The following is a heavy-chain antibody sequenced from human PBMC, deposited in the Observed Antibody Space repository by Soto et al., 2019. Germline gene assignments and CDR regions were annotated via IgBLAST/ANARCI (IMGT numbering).Heavy chain of an antibody. CDR2: IYYSGST. D-gene: IGHD3-16*01. CDR1: GGSISSDSYY. Sequence: SETLSLTCTVSGGSISSDSYYWGWIRQSPGKGLEWIGYIYYSGSTNYNPSLKSRVTISVDTSKTQFSLKLTSVTAADTAVYYCARDRGFYSMDVWGQGTTVTVSS. CDR3: ARDRGFYSMDV. V-gene: IGHV4-61*01. J-gene: IGHJ6*02.